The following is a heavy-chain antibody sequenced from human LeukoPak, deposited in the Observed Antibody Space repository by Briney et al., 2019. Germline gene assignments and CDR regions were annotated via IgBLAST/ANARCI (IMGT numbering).Heavy chain of an antibody. CDR2: IYYSGST. CDR3: ASGTYTHYYFDY. CDR1: GGSISTSNYY. J-gene: IGHJ4*02. Sequence: PSETLSLTCSVSGGSISTSNYYWSWIRQPPGKGLEWIGDIYYSGSTNYNPSLKSRVTIAVDTSKNQFSLKLSSVTAADTAVYYCASGTYTHYYFDYWGQGTLVTVSS. D-gene: IGHD1-26*01. V-gene: IGHV4-61*01.